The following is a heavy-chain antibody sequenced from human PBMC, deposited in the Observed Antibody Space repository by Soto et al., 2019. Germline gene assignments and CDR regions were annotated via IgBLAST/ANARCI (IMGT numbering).Heavy chain of an antibody. V-gene: IGHV4-4*02. CDR2: IYHSRST. Sequence: WETLSLTCAVSGGSISSSNWWSWVRQPPGKGQKGIGEIYHSRSTNYNPSLKSRVTISLDTSKNQCSLKLTSVTAADTAVYYCARDKITGLFDYWGQGTLVTVSS. J-gene: IGHJ4*02. CDR1: GGSISSSNW. D-gene: IGHD2-8*02. CDR3: ARDKITGLFDY.